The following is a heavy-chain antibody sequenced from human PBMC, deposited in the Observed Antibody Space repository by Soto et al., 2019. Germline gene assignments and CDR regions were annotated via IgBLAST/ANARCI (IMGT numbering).Heavy chain of an antibody. CDR1: GYTFTSYD. Sequence: ASVKVSCKASGYTFTSYDINWVRQATGQGLEWMGWMNPNSGNTGYAQKFQGRVTMTRNTSISTAYMELSSLRSEDTAVYYCAIEKVGATSVHVFDIWGQGTMVTVSS. D-gene: IGHD1-26*01. J-gene: IGHJ3*02. CDR2: MNPNSGNT. V-gene: IGHV1-8*01. CDR3: AIEKVGATSVHVFDI.